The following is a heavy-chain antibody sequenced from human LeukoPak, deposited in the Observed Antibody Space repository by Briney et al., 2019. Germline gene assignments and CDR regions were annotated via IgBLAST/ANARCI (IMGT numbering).Heavy chain of an antibody. CDR2: ISYDGSNK. D-gene: IGHD2-15*01. CDR3: AKDTAGYCSGGSCYPYYFDY. J-gene: IGHJ4*02. CDR1: GFTFSSYG. Sequence: PGRSLRLSCAASGFTFSSYGMHWVRQAPGKGLEWVAVISYDGSNKYYADSVKGRFTISRDNSKNTLSLQMNSLRAEDTAMYYCAKDTAGYCSGGSCYPYYFDYWGQGTLVTVSS. V-gene: IGHV3-30*18.